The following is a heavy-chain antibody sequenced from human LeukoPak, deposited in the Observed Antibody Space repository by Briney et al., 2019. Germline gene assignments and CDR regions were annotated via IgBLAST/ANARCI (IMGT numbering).Heavy chain of an antibody. V-gene: IGHV2-5*02. J-gene: IGHJ4*02. Sequence: ESGPTLVKPTQTLTPTCTFSGFSLTNGGGGVGWTRQPPGKALEWLALIYWDDDKRYSPSLKSRLTITKDTSKNQVVLTMTNMDPVDTATYYCAHALAGILPFDYWGQGTLVSVSS. CDR1: GFSLTNGGGG. CDR2: IYWDDDK. CDR3: AHALAGILPFDY. D-gene: IGHD6-19*01.